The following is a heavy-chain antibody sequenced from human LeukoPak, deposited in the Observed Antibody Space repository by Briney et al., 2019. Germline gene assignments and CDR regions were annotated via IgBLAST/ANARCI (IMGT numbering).Heavy chain of an antibody. D-gene: IGHD3-22*01. Sequence: SETLSLTCAVYGGSFSGYYWSWIRQPPGKGLEWIGEINHSGSTNYNPSLKSRVTISVDTSKNQFSLKLSSVTAADTAVYYCARVRPYYYDSKGSVFDYWGQGTLVTVSS. CDR2: INHSGST. J-gene: IGHJ4*02. CDR3: ARVRPYYYDSKGSVFDY. V-gene: IGHV4-34*01. CDR1: GGSFSGYY.